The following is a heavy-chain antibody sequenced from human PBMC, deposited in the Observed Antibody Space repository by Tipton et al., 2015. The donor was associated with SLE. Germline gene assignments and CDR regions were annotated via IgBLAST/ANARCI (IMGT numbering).Heavy chain of an antibody. CDR1: GGSISSYY. CDR3: AKGSGWYKD. D-gene: IGHD6-19*01. V-gene: IGHV4-4*07. J-gene: IGHJ4*02. CDR2: IYISGST. Sequence: GLVKPSETLPLTCTVSGGSISSYYWSWIRQPAGKGLEWIGRIYISGSTNYNPSLSSRITTSIDTPRGQFSLRLSSVTAADTAVFYRAKGSGWYKDWGRGILVTVSS.